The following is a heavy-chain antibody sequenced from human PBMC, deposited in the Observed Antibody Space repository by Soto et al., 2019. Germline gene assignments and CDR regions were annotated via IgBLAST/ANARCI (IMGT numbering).Heavy chain of an antibody. V-gene: IGHV3-13*04. J-gene: IGHJ3*02. CDR1: GFTFSSYD. Sequence: EVQLVESGGGLVQPGGSLRLSCAASGFTFSSYDMHWARQATGKGLEWVSAIGTAGDTYYPGSVKGRFTISRENAKNSLYLQMNSLRAGDTAVYYCARAQNIVATTASDAFDIWGQGTMVTVSS. CDR3: ARAQNIVATTASDAFDI. D-gene: IGHD5-12*01. CDR2: IGTAGDT.